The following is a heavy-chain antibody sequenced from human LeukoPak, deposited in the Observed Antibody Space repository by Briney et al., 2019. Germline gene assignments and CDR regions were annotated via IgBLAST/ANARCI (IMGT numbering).Heavy chain of an antibody. J-gene: IGHJ5*02. Sequence: PSETPSLTCTVSGGSISSSSYYWGWIRQPPGKGLEWIGSIYYSGSTYYNPSLKSRVTISVDTSKNQFSLKLSSVTAADTAVYYCARGLIFGVVNNWFDPWGQGTLVTVSS. CDR2: IYYSGST. CDR1: GGSISSSSYY. D-gene: IGHD3-3*01. CDR3: ARGLIFGVVNNWFDP. V-gene: IGHV4-39*07.